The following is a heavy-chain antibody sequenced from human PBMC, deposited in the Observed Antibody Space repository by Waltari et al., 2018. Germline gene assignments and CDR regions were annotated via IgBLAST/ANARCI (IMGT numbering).Heavy chain of an antibody. V-gene: IGHV3-23*04. D-gene: IGHD4-17*01. J-gene: IGHJ4*02. Sequence: EVELVESGGGLVKPGGSLRLSCAASGFPLSSYTMNWVRQAPGKGLEWVSGIDGAGDKTSYADSVKARFTISRDNSKDTLNLHMDSLRADDTAVYYCAKDADNDDYGLFDFWGRGTLVTVSS. CDR1: GFPLSSYT. CDR2: IDGAGDKT. CDR3: AKDADNDDYGLFDF.